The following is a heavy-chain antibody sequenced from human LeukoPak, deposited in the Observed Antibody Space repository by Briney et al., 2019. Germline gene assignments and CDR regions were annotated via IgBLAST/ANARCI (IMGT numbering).Heavy chain of an antibody. D-gene: IGHD6-13*01. CDR3: ASWAAAAGTGY. Sequence: GGSLRLSCAASGFTFSSFWMHWVRQAPGEGLVWVSRISSDGSTTSYADSVKGRFTISRDNAKNTLYLQMNGLRAEDTAVYYCASWAAAAGTGYWGQGTLVTVSS. V-gene: IGHV3-74*01. CDR2: ISSDGSTT. J-gene: IGHJ4*02. CDR1: GFTFSSFW.